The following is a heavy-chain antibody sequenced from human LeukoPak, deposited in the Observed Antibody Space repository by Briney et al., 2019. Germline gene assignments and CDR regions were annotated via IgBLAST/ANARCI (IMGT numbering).Heavy chain of an antibody. J-gene: IGHJ2*01. CDR1: GFTFTDYY. CDR2: IHPKSGNT. D-gene: IGHD3-22*01. V-gene: IGHV1-2*02. CDR3: AREYYYDSSYWYFDL. Sequence: ASVKVSCKASGFTFTDYYIHWVRQAPGQGLEWMGSIHPKSGNTKYAQKFQGRVAVTRDTSISAAYMELSRLTSDDTAVYYCAREYYYDSSYWYFDLWGRGTLVTVSS.